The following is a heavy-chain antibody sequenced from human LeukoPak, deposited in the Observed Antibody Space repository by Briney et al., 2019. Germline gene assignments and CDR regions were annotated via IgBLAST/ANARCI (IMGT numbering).Heavy chain of an antibody. CDR1: GGTFSSYA. Sequence: SVKVSCKASGGTFSSYAISWVRQAPGQGLEWMGRIIPILGIANYAQKFQGRVTITADKSTSTAYMELSSLRPEDTAVYYCARSYYGSGSYGSFDPWGQGTLVTVSS. CDR3: ARSYYGSGSYGSFDP. D-gene: IGHD3-10*01. CDR2: IIPILGIA. J-gene: IGHJ5*02. V-gene: IGHV1-69*04.